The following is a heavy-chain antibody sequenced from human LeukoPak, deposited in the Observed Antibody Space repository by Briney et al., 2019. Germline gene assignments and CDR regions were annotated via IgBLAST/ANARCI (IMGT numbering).Heavy chain of an antibody. CDR1: SGSISSSSYY. V-gene: IGHV4-39*07. J-gene: IGHJ4*02. D-gene: IGHD5-18*01. CDR2: INHSGST. CDR3: ARESYSYGFDY. Sequence: SETLSLTCTVSSGSISSSSYYWGWIRQPPGKGLEWIGEINHSGSTNYNPSLKSRVTISVDTSKNQFSLKLSSVTAADTAVYYCARESYSYGFDYWGQGTLVTVSS.